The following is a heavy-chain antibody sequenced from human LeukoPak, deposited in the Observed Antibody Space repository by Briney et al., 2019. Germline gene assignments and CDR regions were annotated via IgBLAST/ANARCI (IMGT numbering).Heavy chain of an antibody. J-gene: IGHJ4*02. CDR3: AKNKDWNDEELDY. V-gene: IGHV3-23*01. D-gene: IGHD1-1*01. CDR1: GFTFSSYA. CDR2: ISDSGGST. Sequence: GGSLRLSCAASGFTFSSYAMSWVRQAPGKGLEWVSAISDSGGSTYYADSVKGRFTISRDNSKNTLYLQMNSLRAEDTAVYYCAKNKDWNDEELDYWGQGTLVTVSS.